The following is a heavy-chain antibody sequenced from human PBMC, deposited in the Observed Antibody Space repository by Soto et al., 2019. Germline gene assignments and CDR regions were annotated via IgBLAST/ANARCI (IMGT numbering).Heavy chain of an antibody. V-gene: IGHV1-69*13. CDR2: IIPIFGTA. D-gene: IGHD2-2*01. Sequence: GASVQVSCKASGGTLSSYAISWVRQAPGQGLEWMGGIIPIFGTANYAQKFQGRVTITADESTSKAYMELSSLRSEDTAVYYCARGIRGVLVPEATPCGEGRLVTVSS. CDR1: GGTLSSYA. CDR3: ARGIRGVLVPEATP. J-gene: IGHJ5*02.